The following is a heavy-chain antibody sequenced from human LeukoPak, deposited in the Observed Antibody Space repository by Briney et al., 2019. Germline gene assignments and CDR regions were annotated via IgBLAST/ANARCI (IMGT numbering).Heavy chain of an antibody. CDR3: ARHSGSYLYYRMDV. CDR2: IYYSGST. V-gene: IGHV4-59*08. J-gene: IGHJ6*02. D-gene: IGHD1-26*01. Sequence: PSETLSLTCTVSGGSISGYYWSWIRQPPGKGLEWIGYIYYSGSTNYNPSLKSRVTISADTSKNQLSLKLSSVTAADTAMYYCARHSGSYLYYRMDVWGQGTTVTVSS. CDR1: GGSISGYY.